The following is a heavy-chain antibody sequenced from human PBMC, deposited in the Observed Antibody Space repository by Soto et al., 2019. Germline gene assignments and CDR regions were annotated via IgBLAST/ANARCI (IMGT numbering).Heavy chain of an antibody. J-gene: IGHJ4*02. CDR1: GFIFSDYY. D-gene: IGHD3-22*01. V-gene: IGHV3-11*01. CDR2: IRSSGNTI. Sequence: QVQLVESGGGLVKTGGSLRLACGASGFIFSDYYMSWVRQAPGKGLEWVAYIRSSGNTIYYADSVKGRFTISRDNAKNSVFLQMNSLRAEDTALYFCAKMSSENYYDPVFSWGQGTLVTVSS. CDR3: AKMSSENYYDPVFS.